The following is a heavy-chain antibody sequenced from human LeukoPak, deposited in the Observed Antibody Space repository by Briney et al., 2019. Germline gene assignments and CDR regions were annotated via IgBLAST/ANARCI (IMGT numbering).Heavy chain of an antibody. V-gene: IGHV3-7*01. J-gene: IGHJ4*02. D-gene: IGHD2-21*01. CDR1: GFMFSTCW. CDR2: IKQDGSEK. Sequence: GGSLRLSCAASGFMFSTCWMSWVRQAPGKGLEWVANIKQDGSEKYYVDSVKGRFTISRDNAKESLYLQMNTLRAEDTAVYYCARDPRYYSDLYFFDYWGQGALVTVSS. CDR3: ARDPRYYSDLYFFDY.